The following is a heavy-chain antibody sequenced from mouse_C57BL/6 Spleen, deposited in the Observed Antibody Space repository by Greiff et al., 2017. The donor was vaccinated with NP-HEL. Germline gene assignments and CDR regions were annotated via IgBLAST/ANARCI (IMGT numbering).Heavy chain of an antibody. CDR3: TRDDGYPFDY. CDR1: GFTFSSYA. J-gene: IGHJ2*01. CDR2: ISSGGDYI. Sequence: EVKLEESGEGLVKPGGSLKLSCAASGFTFSSYAMSWVRQTPEKRLEWVAYISSGGDYIYYADTVKGRFTISRDNARNTLYLQMSSLKSEDTAMYYCTRDDGYPFDYWGQGTTLTVSS. V-gene: IGHV5-9-1*02. D-gene: IGHD2-3*01.